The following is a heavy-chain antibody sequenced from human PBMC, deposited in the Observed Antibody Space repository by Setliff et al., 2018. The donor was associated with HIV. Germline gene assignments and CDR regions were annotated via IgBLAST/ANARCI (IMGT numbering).Heavy chain of an antibody. J-gene: IGHJ3*02. CDR1: GSTFSDYY. Sequence: SVKVSCKASGSTFSDYYMHWVRQAPGQGLEWMGWINPNSGGTNYAQKFQGRVDMTRGTSISTTYMELSRLRSDDTAVYYCARDPGYKSTWYGVFDIWGQGTMVTVS. CDR3: ARDPGYKSTWYGVFDI. V-gene: IGHV1-2*02. CDR2: INPNSGGT. D-gene: IGHD6-13*01.